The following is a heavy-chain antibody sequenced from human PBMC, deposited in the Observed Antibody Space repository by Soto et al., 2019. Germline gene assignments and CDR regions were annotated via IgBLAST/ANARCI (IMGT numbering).Heavy chain of an antibody. Sequence: ASVKVSCKASGYTFTSYYMHWVRQAPGQGLEWMGIINPSGGSTSYAQKFQGGVTMTRDTSPSTVYMELSSLRSEDTAVYYCAREDVRYQVPAEHVRYYYYGMDVWGQGTTVTVSS. CDR2: INPSGGST. CDR1: GYTFTSYY. J-gene: IGHJ6*02. D-gene: IGHD2-2*01. CDR3: AREDVRYQVPAEHVRYYYYGMDV. V-gene: IGHV1-46*01.